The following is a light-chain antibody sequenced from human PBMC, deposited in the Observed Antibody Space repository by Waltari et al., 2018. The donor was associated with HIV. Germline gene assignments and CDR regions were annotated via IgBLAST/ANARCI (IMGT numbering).Light chain of an antibody. V-gene: IGLV1-44*01. CDR3: AVWGDSLNGPV. Sequence: QSVLTQPPSASGTPGQRVTISCSGSSSHIGSNTVNWYQQLPGTAPKLLIYRNNQRPSGVPDRFSGSKSGTSASLAISGLQSEDEADYYCAVWGDSLNGPVFGGGTKLTVL. CDR1: SSHIGSNT. J-gene: IGLJ2*01. CDR2: RNN.